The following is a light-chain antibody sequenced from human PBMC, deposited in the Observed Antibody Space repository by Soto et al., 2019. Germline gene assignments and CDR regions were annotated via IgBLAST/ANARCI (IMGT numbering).Light chain of an antibody. V-gene: IGLV2-14*01. CDR1: SSDVGGYNY. J-gene: IGLJ1*01. CDR2: DVS. Sequence: SVLTKPSSGSGSPGQSITISCTGTSSDVGGYNYVSWYQQHPGKAPKFMIYDVSNRPSGVSNRFSGSKSGNAASLTISGLQAEDEADYYCCSYTTSNTRQIVFGTGTKVTVL. CDR3: CSYTTSNTRQIV.